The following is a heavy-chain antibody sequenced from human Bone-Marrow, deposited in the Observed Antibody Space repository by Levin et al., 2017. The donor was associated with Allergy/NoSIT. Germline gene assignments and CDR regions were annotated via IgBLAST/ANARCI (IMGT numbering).Heavy chain of an antibody. V-gene: IGHV3-20*04. J-gene: IGHJ6*02. CDR2: INWNGGST. CDR3: ARWGVVESSSYYGLDV. D-gene: IGHD3-3*01. Sequence: GESLKISCAASGFTFDDYGMSWVRQVAGKGLEWVSGINWNGGSTDYADSVRGRFIISRDNAKNSLYLQMNSLRVEDTALYYCARWGVVESSSYYGLDVWGQGTTVTVSS. CDR1: GFTFDDYG.